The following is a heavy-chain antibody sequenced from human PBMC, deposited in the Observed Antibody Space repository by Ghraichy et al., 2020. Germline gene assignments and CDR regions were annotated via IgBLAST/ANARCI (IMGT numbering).Heavy chain of an antibody. V-gene: IGHV4-59*01. J-gene: IGHJ6*02. CDR3: ARLGVTTTYYYYGMDV. CDR1: GGSISSYY. Sequence: SETLSLTCTVSGGSISSYYWSWIRQPPGKGLEWIGYIYYSGSTNYNPSLKSRVTISVDTSKNQFSLKLSSVTAADTAVYYCARLGVTTTYYYYGMDVWGQGTTVTVSS. CDR2: IYYSGST. D-gene: IGHD4-11*01.